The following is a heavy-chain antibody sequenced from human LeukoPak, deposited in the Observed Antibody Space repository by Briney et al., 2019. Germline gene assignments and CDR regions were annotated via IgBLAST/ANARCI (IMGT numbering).Heavy chain of an antibody. CDR1: GGSISSYY. CDR3: ARHSGYGTDY. V-gene: IGHV4-59*08. J-gene: IGHJ4*02. Sequence: SETLSLTCTVSGGSISSYYWSWIRQPPGKVLEWIGYIYYSGSTNYNPSLKSRVTISVDTSKNQFSLKLSSVTAADTAVYYCARHSGYGTDYWGQGTLVTVSS. CDR2: IYYSGST. D-gene: IGHD5-12*01.